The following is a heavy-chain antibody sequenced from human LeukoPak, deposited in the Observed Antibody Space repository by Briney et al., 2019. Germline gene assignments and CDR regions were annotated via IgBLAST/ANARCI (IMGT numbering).Heavy chain of an antibody. V-gene: IGHV3-23*01. CDR3: AKVANRSGWLFDY. CDR2: INGGGGGT. CDR1: GFTFSSYA. J-gene: IGHJ4*02. D-gene: IGHD6-19*01. Sequence: GGSLRLSCAASGFTFSSYAMSWVRQAPGKGLGWVSAINGGGGGTYYADSVKGRFTISRDNSKNTLYLQMNSLRAEDTALYYCAKVANRSGWLFDYWGQGTLVTVSS.